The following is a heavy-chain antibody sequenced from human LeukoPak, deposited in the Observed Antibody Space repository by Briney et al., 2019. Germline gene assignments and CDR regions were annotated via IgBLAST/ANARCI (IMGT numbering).Heavy chain of an antibody. D-gene: IGHD3-9*01. Sequence: GGSLRLSCAASGFTFSSYWMSWVRQAPGKGLEWVAHIKQDGSEKYYVDSVKGRFTISRDNAKNSLYLQMNSLRAEDTAVYYCAKKDDILTGYFDYWGQGTLVTVSS. V-gene: IGHV3-7*03. CDR3: AKKDDILTGYFDY. CDR2: IKQDGSEK. J-gene: IGHJ4*02. CDR1: GFTFSSYW.